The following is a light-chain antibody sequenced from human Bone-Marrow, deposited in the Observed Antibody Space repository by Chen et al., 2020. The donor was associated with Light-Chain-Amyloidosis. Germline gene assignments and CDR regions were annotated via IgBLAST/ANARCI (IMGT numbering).Light chain of an antibody. V-gene: IGLV3-25*03. CDR3: QSADSSGTYEVI. CDR1: DLPTKY. Sequence: SYELTQPPSVSVSPGQTARITCSGDDLPTKYAYWYQQKPGQAPLLVIHRDTERPSGISERFSGCSSGTTATLTISGVQAEDEADYHCQSADSSGTYEVIFGGGTKLTVL. CDR2: RDT. J-gene: IGLJ2*01.